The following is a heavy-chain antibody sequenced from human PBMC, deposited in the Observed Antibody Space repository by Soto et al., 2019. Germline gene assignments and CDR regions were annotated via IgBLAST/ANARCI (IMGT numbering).Heavy chain of an antibody. CDR1: GFTFTSSA. Sequence: ASVKVSCKASGFTFTSSAVQWVRQARGQRLEWIGWIVVGSGNTNYAQKLQERVTITRDMSTSTAYMELSSLRSEDTAVYYCAVGLPDFQRYGMDVWGQGTTVTVSS. V-gene: IGHV1-58*01. CDR3: AVGLPDFQRYGMDV. J-gene: IGHJ6*02. D-gene: IGHD3-3*01. CDR2: IVVGSGNT.